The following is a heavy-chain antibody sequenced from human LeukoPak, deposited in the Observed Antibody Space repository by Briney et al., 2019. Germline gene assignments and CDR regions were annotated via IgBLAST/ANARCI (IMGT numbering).Heavy chain of an antibody. CDR3: AREGSDWNYYYYMDV. CDR2: IKQDGSEK. CDR1: GFTFRNYW. D-gene: IGHD6-19*01. J-gene: IGHJ6*03. Sequence: GGSLRLSCAASGFTFRNYWMSWIGQAPGRGLEWVANIKQDGSEKYYVDSVKGRFTISRDNTKNSLYLQMNSLRAEDTAVYYCAREGSDWNYYYYMDVWGKGTTVTISS. V-gene: IGHV3-7*01.